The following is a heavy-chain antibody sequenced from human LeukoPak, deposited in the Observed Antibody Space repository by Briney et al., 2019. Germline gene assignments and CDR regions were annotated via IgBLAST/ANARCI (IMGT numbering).Heavy chain of an antibody. CDR1: GFTFSTYA. Sequence: GGPLRLSCAASGFTFSTYAMSWVRQAPGRGLEWLSAISNSGGTTYYADSVRGRFTISRDNSQNTLYLQMSSLRAEDTAVYFCAKRIVVATTRYFDYWGQGTLVTVSS. V-gene: IGHV3-23*01. CDR3: AKRIVVATTRYFDY. CDR2: ISNSGGTT. D-gene: IGHD2-15*01. J-gene: IGHJ4*02.